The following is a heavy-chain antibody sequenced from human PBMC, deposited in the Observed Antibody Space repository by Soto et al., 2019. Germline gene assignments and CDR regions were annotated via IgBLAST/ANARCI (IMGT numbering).Heavy chain of an antibody. D-gene: IGHD3-3*01. Sequence: PGGSLRLSCAASGFTFSSYGMHWVRQAPGKGLEWVAVIWYDGSNKYYADSVKGRFTISRDNSKNTLYLQMNSLRAEDTAVYYCARALYYDFWSGYSVYYYYGMDVWGQGTTVTVSS. V-gene: IGHV3-33*01. CDR3: ARALYYDFWSGYSVYYYYGMDV. CDR1: GFTFSSYG. J-gene: IGHJ6*02. CDR2: IWYDGSNK.